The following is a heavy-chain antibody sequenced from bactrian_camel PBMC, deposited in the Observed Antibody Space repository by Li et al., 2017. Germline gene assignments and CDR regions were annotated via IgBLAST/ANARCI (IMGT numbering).Heavy chain of an antibody. V-gene: IGHV3S53*01. CDR3: AVGHWGGGSCFPAAGY. J-gene: IGHJ6*01. Sequence: HVQLVESGGGSVQAGGSLRLSCAASGWTYRLHCMGWFRQAPGKERVGVATITSDGISSYADSVKGRFFISRDNNKDMTYLQMNSLKLEDTAMYYCAVGHWGGGSCFPAAGYWGQGTQVTVS. D-gene: IGHD6*01. CDR1: GWTYRLHC. CDR2: ITSDGIS.